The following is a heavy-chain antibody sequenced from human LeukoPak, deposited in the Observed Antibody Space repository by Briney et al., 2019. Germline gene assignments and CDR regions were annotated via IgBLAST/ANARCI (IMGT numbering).Heavy chain of an antibody. CDR2: INPNSGGT. J-gene: IGHJ4*02. D-gene: IGHD1-14*01. CDR1: GYTLTGYY. CDR3: AREGRTLPAFDY. V-gene: IGHV1-2*02. Sequence: ASVKVSCKASGYTLTGYYMYWVRQAPGQGLEWMGWINPNSGGTNYAQKFQGRVTMTRDTSISTAYMELSSLRSDDTAVYYCAREGRTLPAFDYWGQGTQVTVSS.